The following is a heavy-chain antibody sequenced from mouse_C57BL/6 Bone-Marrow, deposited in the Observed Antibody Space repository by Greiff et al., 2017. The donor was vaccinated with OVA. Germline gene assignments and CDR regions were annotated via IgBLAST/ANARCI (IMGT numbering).Heavy chain of an antibody. V-gene: IGHV5-4*01. CDR3: ARENYYCSSSYYFDY. J-gene: IGHJ2*01. D-gene: IGHD1-1*01. CDR2: ISDGGSYT. CDR1: GFTFSSYA. Sequence: EVKLVESGGGLVKPGGSLKLSCAASGFTFSSYAMSWVRQTPEKRLEWVATISDGGSYTYYPDNVKGRFTISRDNAKNNLYLQMGHLKSEDTAMYYCARENYYCSSSYYFDYWGKGTTLTVSS.